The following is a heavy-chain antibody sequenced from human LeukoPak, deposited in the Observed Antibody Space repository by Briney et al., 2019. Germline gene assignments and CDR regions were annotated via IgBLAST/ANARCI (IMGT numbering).Heavy chain of an antibody. CDR3: ARAGGWELLGSFDH. V-gene: IGHV4-59*08. CDR2: IYHTGST. J-gene: IGHJ4*02. Sequence: YIYHTGSTSYSPSLKSRVTISVDTSKNQFSLKLSSVTAADTAVYYCARAGGWELLGSFDHWGQGTLVTVSS. D-gene: IGHD1-26*01.